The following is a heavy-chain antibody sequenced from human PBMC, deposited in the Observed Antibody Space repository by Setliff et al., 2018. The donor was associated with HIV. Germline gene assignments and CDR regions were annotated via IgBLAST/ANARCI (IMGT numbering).Heavy chain of an antibody. CDR1: GFTFSNSW. CDR3: ARDKWASGFDF. Sequence: PGGSLRLSCAASGFTFSNSWMHWVRQAPGKGLEWVSYISMSSHTSVIYSDSVKGRFTISRDNARNSFYLQMNSLRVDDTAVYFCARDKWASGFDFWGHGTLVTVSS. J-gene: IGHJ4*01. V-gene: IGHV3-48*01. CDR2: ISMSSHTSV. D-gene: IGHD1-26*01.